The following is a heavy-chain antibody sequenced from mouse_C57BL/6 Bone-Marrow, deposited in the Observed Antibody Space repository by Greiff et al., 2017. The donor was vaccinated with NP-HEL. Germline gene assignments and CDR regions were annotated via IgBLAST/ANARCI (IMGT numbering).Heavy chain of an antibody. CDR3: ARSAEGLGYYPRLDY. D-gene: IGHD2-3*01. J-gene: IGHJ4*01. V-gene: IGHV1-64*01. CDR1: GYTFTSYW. Sequence: QVQLKESGAELVKPGASVKLSCKASGYTFTSYWMHWVKQRPGQGLEWIGMIHPNSGSTNYNEKFKSKATLTVDKSSSTAYMQLSSLTSEDAAGYYCARSAEGLGYYPRLDYWGQGTSVTVSS. CDR2: IHPNSGST.